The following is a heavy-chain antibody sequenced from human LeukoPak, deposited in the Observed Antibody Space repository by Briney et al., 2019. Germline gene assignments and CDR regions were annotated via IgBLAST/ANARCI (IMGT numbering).Heavy chain of an antibody. CDR2: INAGNGNT. V-gene: IGHV1-3*01. CDR1: GYTFTSYA. D-gene: IGHD3-3*01. Sequence: GASVKVSCKASGYTFTSYAMHWVRQAPGQRLEWTGWINAGNGNTKYSQKFQGRVTITRDTSASTAYMELSSLRSEDTAVYYCARDLNYDFWSGYPHDAFDIWGQGTMVTVSS. J-gene: IGHJ3*02. CDR3: ARDLNYDFWSGYPHDAFDI.